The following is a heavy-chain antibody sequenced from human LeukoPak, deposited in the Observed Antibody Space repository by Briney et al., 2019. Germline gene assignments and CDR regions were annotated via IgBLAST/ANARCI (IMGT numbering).Heavy chain of an antibody. Sequence: GGSLRLSCAASGFTVSTNYVSWVRQAPGKGLEWVSVIYRSGGTAYAESVKDRFSISRDNSKNTVYLHMNSLRAGDTAVYYCASRDGWSGSYHGFDPWGQGTLVTVSS. V-gene: IGHV3-66*01. CDR3: ASRDGWSGSYHGFDP. CDR2: IYRSGGT. D-gene: IGHD1-26*01. J-gene: IGHJ5*02. CDR1: GFTVSTNY.